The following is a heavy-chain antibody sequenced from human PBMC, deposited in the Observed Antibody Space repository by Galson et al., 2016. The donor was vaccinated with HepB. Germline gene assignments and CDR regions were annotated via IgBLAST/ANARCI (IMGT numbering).Heavy chain of an antibody. CDR2: ISSTGTTT. D-gene: IGHD1-7*01. Sequence: SLRLSCAASGFNFSEFYMAWTRQAPGKGLVWVSQISSTGTTTPPADSVKGRFTISRDNTKNSLYLQMNSLRAEDTAVYYCARDHRRWNYDPDAFDMWGQGTMVTVSS. V-gene: IGHV3-11*01. CDR3: ARDHRRWNYDPDAFDM. CDR1: GFNFSEFY. J-gene: IGHJ3*02.